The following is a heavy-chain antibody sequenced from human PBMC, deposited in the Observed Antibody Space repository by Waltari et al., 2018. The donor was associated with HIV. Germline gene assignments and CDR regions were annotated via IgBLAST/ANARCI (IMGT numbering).Heavy chain of an antibody. Sequence: QVQLQESGPGLVKPSQTLSLPCPVSGRPTSSGDYYWSWLRQPPGKGLEWIRYSYYSGSTYYNPSLKSRVTISVDTSKNQFSLKLSSVTAADTAVYYCARVRLDFWSGCPTCGYGMDVWGQGTTVTVSS. CDR3: ARVRLDFWSGCPTCGYGMDV. CDR1: GRPTSSGDYY. J-gene: IGHJ6*02. V-gene: IGHV4-30-4*01. D-gene: IGHD3-3*01. CDR2: SYYSGST.